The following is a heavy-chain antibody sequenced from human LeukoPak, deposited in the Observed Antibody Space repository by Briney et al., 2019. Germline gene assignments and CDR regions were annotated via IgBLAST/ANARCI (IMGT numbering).Heavy chain of an antibody. Sequence: GRSLRLSCAASGFTFSSYAMSWVRQAPGKGLEWVSAVSGSGGSTYYADSVKGRFTISRDNSKNTLYLQMNSLRAEDTAVYYCAKQDDFWSGPFDYWGQGTLVTVSS. D-gene: IGHD3-3*01. CDR3: AKQDDFWSGPFDY. J-gene: IGHJ4*02. CDR2: VSGSGGST. V-gene: IGHV3-23*01. CDR1: GFTFSSYA.